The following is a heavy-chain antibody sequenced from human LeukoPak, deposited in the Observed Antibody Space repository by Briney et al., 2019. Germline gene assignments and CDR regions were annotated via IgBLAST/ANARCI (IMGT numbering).Heavy chain of an antibody. Sequence: ASVKVSCKASGGTFSSYAISWVRQAPGQGLEWMGGVIPIFGTANYAQKFQGRVTITADESTSTAYMELSSLRSEDTAVYYCASNPDGIAAAGTPADIWGQGTMVTVSS. CDR2: VIPIFGTA. D-gene: IGHD6-13*01. CDR3: ASNPDGIAAAGTPADI. V-gene: IGHV1-69*13. J-gene: IGHJ3*02. CDR1: GGTFSSYA.